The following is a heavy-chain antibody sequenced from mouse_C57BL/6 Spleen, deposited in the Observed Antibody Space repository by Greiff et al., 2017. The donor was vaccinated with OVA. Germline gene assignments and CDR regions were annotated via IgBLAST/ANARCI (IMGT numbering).Heavy chain of an antibody. J-gene: IGHJ1*03. CDR1: GFSLTSYG. CDR3: ARQAPYYYGSSYWYFDV. D-gene: IGHD1-1*01. CDR2: IWSDGST. Sequence: VKVVESGPGLVAPSQSLSITCTVSGFSLTSYGVHWVRQPPGKGLEWLVVIWSDGSTTYNSALKSRLSISKDNSKSQVFLKMNSLQTDDTAMYYCARQAPYYYGSSYWYFDVWGTGTTVTVSS. V-gene: IGHV2-6-1*01.